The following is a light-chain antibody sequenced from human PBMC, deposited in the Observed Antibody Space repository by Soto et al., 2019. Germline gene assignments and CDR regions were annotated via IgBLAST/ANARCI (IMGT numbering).Light chain of an antibody. V-gene: IGKV2-28*01. J-gene: IGKJ3*01. CDR3: MHSLRTPLT. CDR1: QSLLYSNGYNY. CDR2: FGS. Sequence: DIVMTQSPLSLPVTPREPASISCRSSQSLLYSNGYNYLDWYLQKPGQSPQLLIYFGSNRASGVPDRFSGSGSGTDFTLTISSVEPEDVGVYYCMHSLRTPLTFGPGTRVDVK.